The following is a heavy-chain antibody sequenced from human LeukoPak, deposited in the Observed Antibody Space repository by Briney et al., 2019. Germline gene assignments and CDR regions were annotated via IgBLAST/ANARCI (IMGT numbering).Heavy chain of an antibody. CDR2: VSAYNGDT. V-gene: IGHV1-18*04. CDR3: ARIAEQHLARHFDF. CDR1: GYTFTSYG. D-gene: IGHD6-13*01. J-gene: IGHJ4*02. Sequence: ASVRVSCKTSGYTFTSYGFSWVRQAPGQGLEWMGWVSAYNGDTNYAQKVQGRVTMTTDTSTSTAYMELRSLRSDDTAVYYCARIAEQHLARHFDFWGQGTLVTVSS.